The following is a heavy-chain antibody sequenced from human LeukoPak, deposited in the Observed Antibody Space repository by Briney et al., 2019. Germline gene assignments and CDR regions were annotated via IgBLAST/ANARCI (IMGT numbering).Heavy chain of an antibody. V-gene: IGHV3-9*01. CDR3: AKDSSSWYPGNWFDP. Sequence: GGSLRLSCAASGFTFDDYDMHWVRQAPGKGLEWVSGISWNSGSIGYADSVKGRFTISRDNAKNSLYLQMNSLRAEDTALYYCAKDSSSWYPGNWFDPWGQGTLVTVSS. D-gene: IGHD6-13*01. J-gene: IGHJ5*02. CDR2: ISWNSGSI. CDR1: GFTFDDYD.